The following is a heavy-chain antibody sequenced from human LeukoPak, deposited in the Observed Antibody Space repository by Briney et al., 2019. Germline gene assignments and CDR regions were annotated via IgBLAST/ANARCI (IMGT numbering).Heavy chain of an antibody. V-gene: IGHV1-18*01. D-gene: IGHD4-17*01. J-gene: IGHJ6*03. CDR3: ARGRRTVWYYYYYMDV. CDR2: ISAYNGNT. Sequence: ASVKVSCKASGYTFTSYGISWVRQAPGQGLEWMGWISAYNGNTNYAQKLQGRVTMTTDTSTSTAYMELRSLRSDDTAVYYCARGRRTVWYYYYYMDVWGKGTTVTISS. CDR1: GYTFTSYG.